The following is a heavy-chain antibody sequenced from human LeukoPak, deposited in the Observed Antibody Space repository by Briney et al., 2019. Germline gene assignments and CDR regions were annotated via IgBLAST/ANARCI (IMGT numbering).Heavy chain of an antibody. V-gene: IGHV3-53*01. D-gene: IGHD3-22*01. Sequence: GGSLRLSCAASGFTVSSNYMSWVRQAPGKGLEWVSVIYSGGSTYYADSVKGRFTISRDNSKNTLYLQMNSLRAEDTAVYYCARYSSGFYFDYWGQGTLVTVFS. CDR2: IYSGGST. CDR3: ARYSSGFYFDY. J-gene: IGHJ4*02. CDR1: GFTVSSNY.